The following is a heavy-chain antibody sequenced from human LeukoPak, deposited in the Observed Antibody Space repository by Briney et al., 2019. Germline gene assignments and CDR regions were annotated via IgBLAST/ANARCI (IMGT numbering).Heavy chain of an antibody. Sequence: QAGGSLRLSCAASEFSVGSNYMTWVRQAPGKGLERVSAISGSGGSTYYADSVKGRFTISRDNSKNTLYLQMNSLRAEDTAVYYCAKITLELERLPTFDYWGQGTLVTVSS. CDR2: ISGSGGST. CDR3: AKITLELERLPTFDY. J-gene: IGHJ4*02. V-gene: IGHV3-23*01. D-gene: IGHD1-1*01. CDR1: EFSVGSNY.